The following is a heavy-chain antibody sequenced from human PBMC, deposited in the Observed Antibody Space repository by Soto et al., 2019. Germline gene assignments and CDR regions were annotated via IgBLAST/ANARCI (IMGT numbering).Heavy chain of an antibody. V-gene: IGHV3-23*01. D-gene: IGHD3-10*01. CDR2: ISASGTGT. Sequence: GGSLRLSCAASGFTFRNHAMTWARQAPGKELEWVSAISASGTGTYYAASAKGRFTIFRDNSRATAYLQMNNLRAEDTATYYCGKDRRPYRSGPFDFWGQGTLVTVSS. CDR1: GFTFRNHA. J-gene: IGHJ4*01. CDR3: GKDRRPYRSGPFDF.